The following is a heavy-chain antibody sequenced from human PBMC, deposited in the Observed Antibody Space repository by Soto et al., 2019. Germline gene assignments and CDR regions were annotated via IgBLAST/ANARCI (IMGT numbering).Heavy chain of an antibody. CDR2: IYYSGST. J-gene: IGHJ4*02. V-gene: IGHV4-39*01. CDR1: GGSISSYY. CDR3: ARRTSSAWYFCDY. D-gene: IGHD6-19*01. Sequence: PSETLSLTCTVSGGSISSYYWGWIRQPPGKGLEWIGSIYYSGSTYYNPSLKSRVTISVDTSKNQFSLKLSSVTAADTAVYYCARRTSSAWYFCDYWGLGTLVTVSS.